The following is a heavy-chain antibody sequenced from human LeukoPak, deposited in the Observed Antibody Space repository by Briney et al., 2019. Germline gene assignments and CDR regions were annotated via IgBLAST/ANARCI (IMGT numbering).Heavy chain of an antibody. J-gene: IGHJ4*02. D-gene: IGHD5-24*01. Sequence: SETLSLTCTVSGGSISSYYWSWIRQPPGKGLEWIGYIYYSGSTNYNPSLKSRVTISVDTSKNPFSLKLSSMTAADSAVYYCARGIRERWLQLGYWGQGTLVTVSS. CDR3: ARGIRERWLQLGY. CDR2: IYYSGST. CDR1: GGSISSYY. V-gene: IGHV4-59*01.